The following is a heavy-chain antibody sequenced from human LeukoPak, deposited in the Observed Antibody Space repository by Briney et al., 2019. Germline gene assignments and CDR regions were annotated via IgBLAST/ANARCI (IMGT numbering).Heavy chain of an antibody. CDR3: ARGSFCSSTSCYNYYYYMDV. V-gene: IGHV4-30-2*01. CDR2: IYHSGST. J-gene: IGHJ6*03. CDR1: GGSISSGGYY. Sequence: SETLSLTCTVSGGSISSGGYYWSWIRQPPGKGLEWIGYIYHSGSTYYNPSLKSRVTISVDRSKNQFSLKLSSVTAADTAVYYCARGSFCSSTSCYNYYYYMDVWGKGTTVTVSS. D-gene: IGHD2-2*01.